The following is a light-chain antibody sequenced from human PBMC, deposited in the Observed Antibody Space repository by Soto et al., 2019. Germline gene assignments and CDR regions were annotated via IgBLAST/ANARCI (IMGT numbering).Light chain of an antibody. CDR1: TSNIGTGYD. Sequence: QSVLTQPPSVSGAPGQRVTISCAGSTSNIGTGYDVHWYQQLPGTAPKLLIYDNTNRPSGVPDRFSGSKSGTSASLAITGLQAEDEDDYYCQSFDSNLRRSVCGSGTKLTVL. CDR2: DNT. J-gene: IGLJ1*01. V-gene: IGLV1-40*01. CDR3: QSFDSNLRRSV.